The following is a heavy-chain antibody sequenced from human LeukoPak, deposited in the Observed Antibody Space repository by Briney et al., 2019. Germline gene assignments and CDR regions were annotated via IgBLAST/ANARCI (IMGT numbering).Heavy chain of an antibody. D-gene: IGHD3-10*01. V-gene: IGHV4-39*07. J-gene: IGHJ4*02. CDR2: IYYSGST. CDR3: ARGVDSAFGGSHYFDY. Sequence: SETLSLTCTVSGGSISSSSYYWGWIRQPPGKGLEWIGSIYYSGSTYYNPYLKSRVTISRDMSKNQFSLRLTSVTAADTAVHFCARGVDSAFGGSHYFDYWGQGALVTVSS. CDR1: GGSISSSSYY.